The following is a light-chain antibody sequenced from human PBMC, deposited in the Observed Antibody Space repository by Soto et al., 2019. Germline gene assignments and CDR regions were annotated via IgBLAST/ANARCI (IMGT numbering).Light chain of an antibody. CDR1: QSISGE. J-gene: IGKJ2*01. CDR2: GVS. CDR3: QQGHAWPLT. V-gene: IGKV3-15*01. Sequence: EIVMTQSPATLSVSPGERATLSCRASQSISGEVAWYQQRPGQPPRLLIYGVSTRATGVPDRFSVSGSGSDFTLTIRGLQTEDFAVYYCQQGHAWPLTFGQGTRLDI.